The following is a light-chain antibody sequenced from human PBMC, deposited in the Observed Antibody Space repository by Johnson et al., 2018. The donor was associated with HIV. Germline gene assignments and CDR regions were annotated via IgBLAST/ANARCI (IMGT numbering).Light chain of an antibody. CDR3: GTWDSSLSEGV. Sequence: QSVLTQPPSVSAAPGQKVTISCSGSSSNIGNNYVSWYQQLPGTAPKLLIYDNNKRPSGIPDRFSGSKSGTSATLGITGLQTGDEAGYSCGTWDSSLSEGVFGTGTKVTFL. CDR2: DNN. J-gene: IGLJ1*01. V-gene: IGLV1-51*01. CDR1: SSNIGNNY.